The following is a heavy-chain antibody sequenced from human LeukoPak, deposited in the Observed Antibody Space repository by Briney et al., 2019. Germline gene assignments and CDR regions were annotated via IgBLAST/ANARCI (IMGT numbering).Heavy chain of an antibody. CDR3: AKDLPYDILTGYDY. J-gene: IGHJ4*02. CDR2: ISYDGSNK. V-gene: IGHV3-30*04. Sequence: GRSLRLSYAASGFTFSSYAMHWVRQAPGKGLEWVAVISYDGSNKYYADSVKGRFTISRDNSKNTLYLQMNSLRAEDTAVYYCAKDLPYDILTGYDYWGQGTLVTVSS. D-gene: IGHD3-9*01. CDR1: GFTFSSYA.